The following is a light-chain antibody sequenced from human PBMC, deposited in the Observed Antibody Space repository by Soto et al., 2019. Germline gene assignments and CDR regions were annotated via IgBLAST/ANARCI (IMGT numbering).Light chain of an antibody. V-gene: IGLV2-8*01. CDR1: SSDVGAYNY. CDR2: EVS. CDR3: SSYAGSNNYV. J-gene: IGLJ1*01. Sequence: QSVLTRPPSASGSPGQSVTISCTGTSSDVGAYNYVSWYQQHPGKAPKLIIYEVSKRPSGVPDRFSGSKSGNTASLTVSGLQAEDEADSSCSSYAGSNNYVFGTGTKVTVL.